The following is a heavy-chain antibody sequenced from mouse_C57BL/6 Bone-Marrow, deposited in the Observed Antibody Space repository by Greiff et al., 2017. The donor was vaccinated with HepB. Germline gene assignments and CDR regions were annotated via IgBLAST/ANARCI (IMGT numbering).Heavy chain of an antibody. Sequence: VMLVESGAELARPGASVKLSCKASGYTFTSYGISWVKQRTGQGLEWIGEIYPRSGNTYYNEKFKGKATLTADKSSSTAYMELRSLTSEDSAVYFCARDYYGSPDYWGQGTTLTVSS. J-gene: IGHJ2*01. V-gene: IGHV1-81*01. CDR1: GYTFTSYG. CDR3: ARDYYGSPDY. D-gene: IGHD1-1*01. CDR2: IYPRSGNT.